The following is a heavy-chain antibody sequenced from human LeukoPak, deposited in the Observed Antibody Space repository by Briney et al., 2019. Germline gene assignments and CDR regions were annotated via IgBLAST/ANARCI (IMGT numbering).Heavy chain of an antibody. CDR1: GFTFDDYA. CDR3: AKCRGSSTSYAFDI. D-gene: IGHD2-2*01. J-gene: IGHJ3*02. V-gene: IGHV3-9*01. CDR2: ISWNSGSI. Sequence: GGSLRLSCAASGFTFDDYAMPWVRQAPGKGLEWVSGISWNSGSIGYADSVKGRLTISRDNAKNSLYLQMNSLRAEDTALYYCAKCRGSSTSYAFDIWGQGTMVTVSS.